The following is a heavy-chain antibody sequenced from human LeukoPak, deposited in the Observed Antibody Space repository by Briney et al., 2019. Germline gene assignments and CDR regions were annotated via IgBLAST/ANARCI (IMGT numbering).Heavy chain of an antibody. CDR1: GFSFSGSA. Sequence: GGSLRLSCEASGFSFSGSAMEWVRQASGKGLEWVGRIRSKAHSYATEYAASVKGRFTISRDDSKNTAYLQMNSLQKEDTAVYYCTRQPPSGGGYSAWFDPWGQGTLVTVSS. CDR2: IRSKAHSYAT. J-gene: IGHJ5*02. CDR3: TRQPPSGGGYSAWFDP. D-gene: IGHD6-13*01. V-gene: IGHV3-73*01.